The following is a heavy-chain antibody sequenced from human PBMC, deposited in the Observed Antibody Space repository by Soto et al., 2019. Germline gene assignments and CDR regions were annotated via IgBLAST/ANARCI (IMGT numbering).Heavy chain of an antibody. Sequence: ETLSLTFTVYGGCISSDYWSWIRQPPGKGLEWIGYIYYSGSTNYNPSLKSRVTISVDTSKNQFSLKLSSVTAADTAVYYCARHGYDFWSGRGPLDYWGQGTLVTVSS. CDR2: IYYSGST. V-gene: IGHV4-59*08. CDR1: GGCISSDY. CDR3: ARHGYDFWSGRGPLDY. J-gene: IGHJ4*02. D-gene: IGHD3-3*01.